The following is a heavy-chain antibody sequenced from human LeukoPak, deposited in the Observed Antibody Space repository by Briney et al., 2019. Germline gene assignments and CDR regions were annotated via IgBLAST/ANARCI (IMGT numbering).Heavy chain of an antibody. J-gene: IGHJ3*02. CDR1: GFTFSSYG. CDR3: AKDGSSDAFDI. CDR2: ISYDGSNK. Sequence: GRSLRLSCAASGFTFSSYGMHWVRQAPGKGLEWVAVISYDGSNKYYAASVKGRFTISRDNSKNTLYLQMNSLRAEDTAVYYCAKDGSSDAFDIWGQGTMVTVSS. V-gene: IGHV3-30*18.